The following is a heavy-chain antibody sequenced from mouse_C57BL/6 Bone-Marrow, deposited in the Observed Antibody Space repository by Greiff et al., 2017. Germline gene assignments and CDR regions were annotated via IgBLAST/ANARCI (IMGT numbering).Heavy chain of an antibody. D-gene: IGHD1-1*01. J-gene: IGHJ4*01. V-gene: IGHV1-31*01. Sequence: VQLKESGPELVKPGASVKISCKASGYSFTGYYMHWVKQSHGNILDWIGYIYPYNGVSSYNQKFKGKATLTVDKSSSTAYMELRSLTSEVSAVYYCARQDSDYYGSSYAMDYWGQGTSVTVSS. CDR3: ARQDSDYYGSSYAMDY. CDR1: GYSFTGYY. CDR2: IYPYNGVS.